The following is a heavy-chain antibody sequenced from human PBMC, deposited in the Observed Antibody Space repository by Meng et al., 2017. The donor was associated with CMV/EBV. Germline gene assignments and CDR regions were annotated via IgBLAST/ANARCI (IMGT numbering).Heavy chain of an antibody. D-gene: IGHD2-2*01. CDR3: ARGLGYCSSTSCYGRFDP. J-gene: IGHJ5*02. CDR2: MNPNSGNT. V-gene: IGHV1-8*01. Sequence: ASVPVSCQASGYTFISYEINWVRQATGQGLEWMGWMNPNSGNTGYAQKFQGRVTITRNTSISTAYMELSRLRSEDTAVHYCARGLGYCSSTSCYGRFDPWGQGTLVTVSS. CDR1: GYTFISYE.